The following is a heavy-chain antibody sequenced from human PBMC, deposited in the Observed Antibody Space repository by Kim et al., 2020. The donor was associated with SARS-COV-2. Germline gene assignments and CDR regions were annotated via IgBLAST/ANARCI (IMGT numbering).Heavy chain of an antibody. CDR1: GGSFSGYY. CDR2: INHSGST. D-gene: IGHD3-3*01. V-gene: IGHV4-34*01. Sequence: SETLSLTCAVYGGSFSGYYWSWIRQPPGKGLEWIGEINHSGSTNYNPSLKSRVTISVDTSKNQFSLKLSSVTAADTAVYYCARKGYDFWSGSLGHRYGM. CDR3: ARKGYDFWSGSLGHRYGM. J-gene: IGHJ6*01.